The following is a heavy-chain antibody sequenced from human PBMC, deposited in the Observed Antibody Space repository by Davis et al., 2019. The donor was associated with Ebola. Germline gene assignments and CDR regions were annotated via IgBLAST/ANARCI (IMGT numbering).Heavy chain of an antibody. D-gene: IGHD5-24*01. CDR3: ARGLARDGYTGQGY. J-gene: IGHJ4*02. Sequence: SVKVSCKASGGTFSTYAISWVRQAPGQGLEWMGGIIPFLGIPNYAQKFQGRVTITADKSTSTAYMELSSLGSEDTAVYYCARGLARDGYTGQGYWGQGTLVTVSS. CDR1: GGTFSTYA. CDR2: IIPFLGIP. V-gene: IGHV1-69*10.